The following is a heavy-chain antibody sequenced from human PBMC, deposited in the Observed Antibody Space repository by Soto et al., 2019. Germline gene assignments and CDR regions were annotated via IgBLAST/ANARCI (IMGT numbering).Heavy chain of an antibody. CDR2: INHSGTT. Sequence: QVQLQQWGAGLLKPSETLSLTCAVYGGSFSGYYWSWIRQPPGKGLEWIGEINHSGTTNYNPSLKSRVTISVDTSKSQFSLKLSSVTAADTAVYYCARGEGYCSSTSCYQQWFDPWGQGTLVTVSS. V-gene: IGHV4-34*01. D-gene: IGHD2-2*01. CDR1: GGSFSGYY. J-gene: IGHJ5*02. CDR3: ARGEGYCSSTSCYQQWFDP.